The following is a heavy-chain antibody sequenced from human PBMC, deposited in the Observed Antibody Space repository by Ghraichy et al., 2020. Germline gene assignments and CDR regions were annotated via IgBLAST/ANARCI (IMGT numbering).Heavy chain of an antibody. CDR3: ARKTLTYCSTTTCPGAFDI. D-gene: IGHD2-2*01. CDR1: GFTFSSYT. CDR2: ISSSSSDI. J-gene: IGHJ3*02. Sequence: GESLNISCAASGFTFSSYTMNWVRQAPGKGLEWVSSISSSSSDIYYADPVQGRFTISRDNAKNSLYLQMNSLRAEDTAVYYCARKTLTYCSTTTCPGAFDIWGQGTMVTVSS. V-gene: IGHV3-21*01.